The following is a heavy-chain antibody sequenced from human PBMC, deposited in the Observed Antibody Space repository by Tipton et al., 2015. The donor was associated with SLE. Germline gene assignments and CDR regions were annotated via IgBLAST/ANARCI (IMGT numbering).Heavy chain of an antibody. CDR1: GGSIRSDY. CDR3: ARGVAHYYDSGSFDI. D-gene: IGHD3-22*01. CDR2: INYSGST. V-gene: IGHV4-59*12. Sequence: TLSLTCTVSGGSIRSDYWNWIRQPPGKGLEWIGYINYSGSTNYNPSLESRVTISIDTSKNQLSLKLTSVTAADTALYYCARGVAHYYDSGSFDIWGQGTMVTVSS. J-gene: IGHJ3*02.